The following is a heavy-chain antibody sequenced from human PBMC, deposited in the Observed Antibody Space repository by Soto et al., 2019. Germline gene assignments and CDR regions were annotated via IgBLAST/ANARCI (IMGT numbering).Heavy chain of an antibody. CDR2: IYYSGST. V-gene: IGHV4-59*01. Sequence: PSETLSLTCTVSGGSISSYYWSWIRQPPGKGLEWIGYIYYSGSTNYNPSLKSRVTISVDTSKNQFSLRLSSVTAADTAVYYCARVGSSGWSPDYWGQGTLVTVSS. D-gene: IGHD6-19*01. CDR3: ARVGSSGWSPDY. J-gene: IGHJ4*02. CDR1: GGSISSYY.